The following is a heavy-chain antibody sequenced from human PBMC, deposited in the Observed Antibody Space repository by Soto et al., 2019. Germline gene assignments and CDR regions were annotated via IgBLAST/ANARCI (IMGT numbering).Heavy chain of an antibody. V-gene: IGHV1-18*01. Sequence: ASVKVSCKASGYTFTSYGISWVRQAPGQGLEWMGWISAYNGNTNYAQKLQGRVTMTTDTSTGTAYMELRSLRSEDTAVYYCARVLTLSYCSGDNCYEGGWFDSWGQGTLVTVSS. J-gene: IGHJ5*01. CDR3: ARVLTLSYCSGDNCYEGGWFDS. CDR1: GYTFTSYG. D-gene: IGHD2-15*01. CDR2: ISAYNGNT.